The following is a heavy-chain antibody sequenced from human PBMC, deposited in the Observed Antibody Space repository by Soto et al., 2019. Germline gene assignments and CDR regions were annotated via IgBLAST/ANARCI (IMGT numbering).Heavy chain of an antibody. CDR3: ARGGGIAARPPRENWFDP. D-gene: IGHD6-6*01. CDR1: GGSLSSYS. J-gene: IGHJ5*02. Sequence: PSETLSPTXSVSGGSLSSYSSSWIRQPPGKGLEWIGYIYYSGSTNYIPSLKSRVTLSGDTSKTQFSLKLSSVTAADTAVYYCARGGGIAARPPRENWFDPWGQGTLVTVSS. V-gene: IGHV4-59*01. CDR2: IYYSGST.